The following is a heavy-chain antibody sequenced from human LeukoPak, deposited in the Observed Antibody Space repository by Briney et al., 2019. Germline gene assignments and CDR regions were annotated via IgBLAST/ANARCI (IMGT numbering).Heavy chain of an antibody. CDR1: GFTFSSYG. Sequence: GGSLRLSCAASGFTFSSYGMHWVRQAPGKGLEWVAFIRYDGSNKYYADSVKGRFTISRDNSKNTLYLQMNNLRAEDTAVYYCAKVPARGGEDFDYWGQGTLVTVSS. D-gene: IGHD3-16*01. J-gene: IGHJ4*02. CDR3: AKVPARGGEDFDY. CDR2: IRYDGSNK. V-gene: IGHV3-30*02.